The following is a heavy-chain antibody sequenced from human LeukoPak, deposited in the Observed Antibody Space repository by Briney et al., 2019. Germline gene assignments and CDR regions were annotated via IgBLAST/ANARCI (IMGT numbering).Heavy chain of an antibody. J-gene: IGHJ4*02. V-gene: IGHV3-30*02. CDR2: IRYDGSNK. CDR3: AKGPYYDSSGYYQLDY. D-gene: IGHD3-22*01. Sequence: GGSLRLSCAASGFTFSSYGMHWVRQAPGKGLEWVTFIRYDGSNKYYADSVKGRFTISRDNSKNTLYLQMNSLRAEDTAVYYCAKGPYYDSSGYYQLDYWGQGTLVTVSS. CDR1: GFTFSSYG.